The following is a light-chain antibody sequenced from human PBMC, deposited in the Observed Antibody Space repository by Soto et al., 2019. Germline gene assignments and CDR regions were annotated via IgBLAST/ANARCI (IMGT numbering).Light chain of an antibody. CDR2: GAS. CDR3: QQYSGLTLT. V-gene: IGKV3-20*01. J-gene: IGKJ4*01. Sequence: EVVLTQSPGTLSLSPGERVTLSCRASQSVSSNYLAWHQHKPGQAPRLLIFGASNRATGIPDRFSGSGSGTDFTLTISGLEPEDFAVYYCQQYSGLTLTFGGGTKLDI. CDR1: QSVSSNY.